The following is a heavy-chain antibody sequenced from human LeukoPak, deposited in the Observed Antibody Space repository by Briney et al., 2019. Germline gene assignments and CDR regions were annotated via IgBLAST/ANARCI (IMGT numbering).Heavy chain of an antibody. CDR1: GLTVSSNY. D-gene: IGHD7-27*01. V-gene: IGHV3-53*01. CDR2: IYSGGST. J-gene: IGHJ2*01. Sequence: GGSLRLSCAASGLTVSSNYMSWVRQAPGKGLEWVSVIYSGGSTYYADSVKGRFTISRDNSKNTLYLQMNSLRAEDTAVYYCASHWGGWYYDLWGRGTLVTVSS. CDR3: ASHWGGWYYDL.